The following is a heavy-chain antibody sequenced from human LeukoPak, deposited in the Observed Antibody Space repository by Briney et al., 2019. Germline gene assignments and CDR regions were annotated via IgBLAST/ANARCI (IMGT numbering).Heavy chain of an antibody. V-gene: IGHV1-3*01. D-gene: IGHD3-22*01. Sequence: ASVKVSCKPSGYTFTSYAMHWVRQAPGQRLEWMGWINAGNGNTKYSQKFQGRVTITRDTSASTAYMELSSLRSEDTAVYYCARASDSSGPDAFDIWGQGTMVTVSS. CDR2: INAGNGNT. J-gene: IGHJ3*02. CDR1: GYTFTSYA. CDR3: ARASDSSGPDAFDI.